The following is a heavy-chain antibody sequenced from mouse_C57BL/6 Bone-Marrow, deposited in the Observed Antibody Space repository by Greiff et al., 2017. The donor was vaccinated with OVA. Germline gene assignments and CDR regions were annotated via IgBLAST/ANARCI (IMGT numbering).Heavy chain of an antibody. J-gene: IGHJ3*01. Sequence: VQLQQSGAELARPGASVKLSCKASGYTFTSYGISWVKQRTGQGLEWIGEIYPRSGNTYYNEKFKGKATLTADKSSSTAYMELRRLTSEDSAIYYCAREIVRIADWGKGTRVTVAA. V-gene: IGHV1-81*01. D-gene: IGHD2-5*01. CDR1: GYTFTSYG. CDR3: AREIVRIAD. CDR2: IYPRSGNT.